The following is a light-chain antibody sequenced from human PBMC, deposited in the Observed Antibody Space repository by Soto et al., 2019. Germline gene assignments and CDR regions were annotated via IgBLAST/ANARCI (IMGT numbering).Light chain of an antibody. Sequence: EIVLTQSPATLSLSAGERVTLSCRASQSVDTMVAWYQQQVGRTPRLLIYETSNRATGVPARFSGSGSGTDFTLTISRLEPDDFAIYFWQVRTDWPPFKYTFGQGTKLEVK. V-gene: IGKV3-11*01. CDR2: ETS. CDR1: QSVDTM. J-gene: IGKJ2*01. CDR3: QVRTDWPPFKYT.